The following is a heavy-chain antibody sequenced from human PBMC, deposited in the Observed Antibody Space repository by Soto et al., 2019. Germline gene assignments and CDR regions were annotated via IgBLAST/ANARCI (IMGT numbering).Heavy chain of an antibody. CDR3: ARAPLGIIVAPDF. Sequence: PGGSLRLSCAASGFTFSNYAMSWVRQAPGKGLEWVSVISGSGDSTYYADSVKGRFTISRDNSKNTLYLQMNSLRAEDTAVYYCARAPLGIIVAPDFWGQGTRVTVSS. V-gene: IGHV3-23*01. D-gene: IGHD3-22*01. CDR1: GFTFSNYA. CDR2: ISGSGDST. J-gene: IGHJ4*02.